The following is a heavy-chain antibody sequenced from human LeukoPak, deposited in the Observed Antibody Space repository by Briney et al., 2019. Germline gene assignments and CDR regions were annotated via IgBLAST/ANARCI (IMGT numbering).Heavy chain of an antibody. CDR1: GFTFCSNA. CDR2: ISGNGGST. D-gene: IGHD3-22*01. J-gene: IGHJ1*01. CDR3: AIRLDKYDSSCWPDAEYFQH. Sequence: QPGGSLRLSCAASGFTFCSNAMSWVRQAPGKGLEWVSSISGNGGSTYYAVSVQGRFTISRDNSKNTLYLQMNSLRPEDTVVYYCAIRLDKYDSSCWPDAEYFQHWGQGTLVTVSS. V-gene: IGHV3-23*01.